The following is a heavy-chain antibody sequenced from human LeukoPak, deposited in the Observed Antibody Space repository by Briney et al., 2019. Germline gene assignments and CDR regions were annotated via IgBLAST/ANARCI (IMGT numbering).Heavy chain of an antibody. CDR3: AKGISSLYFSNYFDP. V-gene: IGHV3-9*01. J-gene: IGHJ5*02. D-gene: IGHD4-11*01. Sequence: HPGRSLRLSCAASGFSFDNYAMQWVRQVPGKGLEWVASISWSSGSIDYADSVKGRFTISRDNANNSLILQMNSLRPEDTALYYCAKGISSLYFSNYFDPSGQGTLVTVSS. CDR2: ISWSSGSI. CDR1: GFSFDNYA.